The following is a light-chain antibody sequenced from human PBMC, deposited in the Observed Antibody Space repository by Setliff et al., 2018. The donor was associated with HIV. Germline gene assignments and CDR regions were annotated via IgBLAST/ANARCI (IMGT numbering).Light chain of an antibody. CDR3: ASHRDTNTLEV. Sequence: QSVLTQPASVSGYPGQSITISCSGTNSDIGSHDYVSWYQQHPGKAPKLIIFSVTYRPSGVSDRFSGSKSGNTASLTISGLQPEDEADYYCASHRDTNTLEVFGTGTKVTVL. J-gene: IGLJ1*01. CDR2: SVT. V-gene: IGLV2-14*03. CDR1: NSDIGSHDY.